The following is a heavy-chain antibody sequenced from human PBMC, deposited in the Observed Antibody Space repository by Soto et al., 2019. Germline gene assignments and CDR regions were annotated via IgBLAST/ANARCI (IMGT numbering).Heavy chain of an antibody. V-gene: IGHV1-24*01. CDR2: FDPEDGET. CDR3: ATDPPRSGWLPINEEGVGY. CDR1: GYTLTELS. J-gene: IGHJ4*02. D-gene: IGHD6-19*01. Sequence: ASVKVSCKVSGYTLTELSMHWVRQAPGKGLEWMGGFDPEDGETIYAQKFQGRVTMTEDTSTDTAYMELSSLRSEDTAVYYCATDPPRSGWLPINEEGVGYWGQGTLVTVSS.